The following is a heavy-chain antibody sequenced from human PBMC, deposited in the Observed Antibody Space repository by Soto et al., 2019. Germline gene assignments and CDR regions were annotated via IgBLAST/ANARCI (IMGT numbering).Heavy chain of an antibody. Sequence: GGSLRLSCAASGFTFSSYSMNWVRQAPGKGLEWVSSISSSSSYIYYADSVKGRFTISRDNAKNSLYLQMNSLRAEDTAVYYCAPAGCSSTRCYRHWGQGTLVSVSS. J-gene: IGHJ4*02. D-gene: IGHD2-2*02. CDR3: APAGCSSTRCYRH. V-gene: IGHV3-21*01. CDR1: GFTFSSYS. CDR2: ISSSSSYI.